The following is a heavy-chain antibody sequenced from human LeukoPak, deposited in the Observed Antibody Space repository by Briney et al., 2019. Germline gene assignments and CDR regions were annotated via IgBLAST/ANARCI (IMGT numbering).Heavy chain of an antibody. V-gene: IGHV4-61*01. CDR1: GGSVSRGSYY. CDR2: IYYSGSA. J-gene: IGHJ5*02. CDR3: ARGFGDWGSSWFDP. Sequence: SETLSLTCTVSGGSVSRGSYYWSWIRQPPGKGLEWIGYIYYSGSAKYNPSLKSRVIISVDTSKNQFSLKLTSVTAADTAVYYCARGFGDWGSSWFDPWGQGTLVTVSS. D-gene: IGHD3-10*01.